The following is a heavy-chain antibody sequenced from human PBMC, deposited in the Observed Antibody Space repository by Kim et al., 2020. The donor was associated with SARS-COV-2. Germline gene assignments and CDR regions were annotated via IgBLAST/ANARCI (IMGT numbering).Heavy chain of an antibody. J-gene: IGHJ2*01. D-gene: IGHD6-13*01. CDR3: ARRDGGSSWKYWYFDL. CDR2: IYHSGST. Sequence: LETLSLTCTVSGGSISSYYWNWIRQPPGRGLEWIGYIYHSGSTNYNPSLKSRVTMSVDTSKNQVSLKLSSVTAADTAIYYCARRDGGSSWKYWYFDLWGRGTLVTVSS. V-gene: IGHV4-59*08. CDR1: GGSISSYY.